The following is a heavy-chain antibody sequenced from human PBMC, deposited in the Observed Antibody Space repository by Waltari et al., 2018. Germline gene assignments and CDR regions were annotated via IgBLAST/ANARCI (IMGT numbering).Heavy chain of an antibody. V-gene: IGHV1-2*02. CDR1: GYTFTGHY. CDR2: IHPNSGAT. CDR3: ARDHYYDSPGLDY. D-gene: IGHD3-22*01. J-gene: IGHJ4*02. Sequence: QVQLVQSGAEMKKPGASVIVSCKTSGYTFTGHYIHWVRQAPGQGLEWMGWIHPNSGATRDAQIFQGRVIMTRDTSISTVYIDLSGLKSDDTAVYYCARDHYYDSPGLDYWGQGTLVTVSS.